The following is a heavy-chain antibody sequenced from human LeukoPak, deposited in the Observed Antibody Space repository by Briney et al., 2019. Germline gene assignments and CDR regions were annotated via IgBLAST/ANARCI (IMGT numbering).Heavy chain of an antibody. V-gene: IGHV3-21*01. Sequence: PGGSLRLSCAASGFTFSSYSMNWVRQAPGKGLEWVSSISSSSSYIYYADSVKGRFTISRDNAKNSLYLQINSLRAEDTAVYYCARDLLRYCSGGSCYVDYWGQGTLVTVSS. CDR3: ARDLLRYCSGGSCYVDY. CDR1: GFTFSSYS. J-gene: IGHJ4*02. D-gene: IGHD2-15*01. CDR2: ISSSSSYI.